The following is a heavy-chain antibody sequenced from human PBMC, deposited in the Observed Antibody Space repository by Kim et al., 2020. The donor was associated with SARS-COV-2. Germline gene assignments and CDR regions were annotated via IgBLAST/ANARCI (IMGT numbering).Heavy chain of an antibody. V-gene: IGHV4-39*01. CDR2: IYYSGST. CDR3: ARISGSYFMRVLI. CDR1: GGSISSSSYY. Sequence: SETLTLTCTVSGGSISSSSYYWGWIRQPPGKGLEWIGSIYYSGSTYYNPSLKSRVTISVDTSKNQFSLKLSSVTAADTAVYYCARISGSYFMRVLIWGQGTLVTVSS. J-gene: IGHJ4*02. D-gene: IGHD3-10*01.